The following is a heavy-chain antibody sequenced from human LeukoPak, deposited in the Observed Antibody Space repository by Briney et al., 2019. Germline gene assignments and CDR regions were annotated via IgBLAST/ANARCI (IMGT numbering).Heavy chain of an antibody. CDR3: VRDGGFYYTASPNSWFDP. D-gene: IGHD2-15*01. V-gene: IGHV4-38-2*02. CDR1: GFSISSDDC. J-gene: IGHJ5*02. CDR2: ISNRGSP. Sequence: SETLSLTCIVSGFSISSDDCWGCIRQPPGKGLEWIGSISNRGSPYYNPSLKSRVTMSVDTPNNHFSLRLSSVTAADTAVYYCVRDGGFYYTASPNSWFDPWGQGTLVTVSS.